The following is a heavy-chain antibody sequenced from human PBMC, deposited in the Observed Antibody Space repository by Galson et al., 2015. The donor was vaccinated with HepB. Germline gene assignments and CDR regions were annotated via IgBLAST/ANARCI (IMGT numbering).Heavy chain of an antibody. CDR3: ARVDYDILTGYSPFFDY. CDR2: ISYDGSNK. V-gene: IGHV3-30-3*01. J-gene: IGHJ4*02. CDR1: GFTFSSYA. Sequence: SLRLSCAASGFTFSSYAMHWVRQAPGKGLEWVAVISYDGSNKYYADSVKGRFTISRDNSKNTLYLQMNSLRAEDTAVYYCARVDYDILTGYSPFFDYWGQGTLVTVSS. D-gene: IGHD3-9*01.